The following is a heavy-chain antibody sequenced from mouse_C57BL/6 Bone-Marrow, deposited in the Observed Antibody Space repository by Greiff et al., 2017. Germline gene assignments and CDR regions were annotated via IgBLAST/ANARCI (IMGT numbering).Heavy chain of an antibody. CDR1: GYAFSSSW. Sequence: VQVVESGPELVKPGASVKISCKASGYAFSSSWMNWVKQRPGKGLEWIGRIYPGDGDTNYNGKFKGKATLTADKSSSTAYMQLSSLTSEDSAVYFCARRGFYYYGSSTGYFDVWGTGTTVTVSS. J-gene: IGHJ1*03. CDR2: IYPGDGDT. V-gene: IGHV1-82*01. CDR3: ARRGFYYYGSSTGYFDV. D-gene: IGHD1-1*01.